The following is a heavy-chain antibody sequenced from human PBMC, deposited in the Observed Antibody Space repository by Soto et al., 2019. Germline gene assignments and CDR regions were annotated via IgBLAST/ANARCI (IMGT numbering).Heavy chain of an antibody. D-gene: IGHD1-26*01. CDR1: GFNFSDSA. V-gene: IGHV3-73*01. J-gene: IGHJ4*02. CDR2: IRSKANSYAK. CDR3: TSVLRGATTFDV. Sequence: EVQLVESGGGLVQPGGSLKLSCAASGFNFSDSAMHWVRQASGKGLEWVGRIRSKANSYAKAYAASVIGRFTISRDDSKNTAYLQMDSLKTEDTDMYYCTSVLRGATTFDVWGQGTMVTVSS.